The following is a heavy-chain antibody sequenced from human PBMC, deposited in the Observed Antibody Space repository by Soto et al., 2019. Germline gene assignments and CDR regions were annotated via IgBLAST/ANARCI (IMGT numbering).Heavy chain of an antibody. CDR2: ISSSVYT. CDR1: GFTFSDYY. Sequence: GGSLRLSCAASGFTFSDYYMTWIRQAPGKGLEWVSYISSSVYTNYADSVKGRFTISRDNAKNSLYLQMNSLRADDTAVYYCARGRGISSSSYFGYWGQGTLVTFSS. J-gene: IGHJ4*02. V-gene: IGHV3-11*06. CDR3: ARGRGISSSSYFGY. D-gene: IGHD6-6*01.